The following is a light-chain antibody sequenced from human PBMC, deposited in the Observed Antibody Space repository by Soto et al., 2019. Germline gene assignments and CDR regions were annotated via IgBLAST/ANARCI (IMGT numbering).Light chain of an antibody. Sequence: QSVLTQPPSASGTPGRGVTLSCSGGRSNIGDNTVLWYQHLSGTAPKLLMYYNNQRPAGVPDRFSGSKSGTSASLAISGLQSDDEADYYCAAWDDSLKGYVFGTGTKVTVL. CDR1: RSNIGDNT. V-gene: IGLV1-44*01. J-gene: IGLJ1*01. CDR3: AAWDDSLKGYV. CDR2: YNN.